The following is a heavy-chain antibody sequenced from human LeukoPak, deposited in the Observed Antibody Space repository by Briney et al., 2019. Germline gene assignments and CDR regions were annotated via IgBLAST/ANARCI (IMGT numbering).Heavy chain of an antibody. CDR2: ISSSSYI. V-gene: IGHV3-21*01. CDR1: GFTFSSYS. J-gene: IGHJ4*02. Sequence: PGGSLRLSCAASGFTFSSYSMNWVRQAPGKGLEWVSSISSSSYIYYADSVKGRFTISRDNAKNSLYLQMNSLRAEDTAVYYCAREAGDIVVVTAIDYWGQGTLVTVSS. D-gene: IGHD2-21*02. CDR3: AREAGDIVVVTAIDY.